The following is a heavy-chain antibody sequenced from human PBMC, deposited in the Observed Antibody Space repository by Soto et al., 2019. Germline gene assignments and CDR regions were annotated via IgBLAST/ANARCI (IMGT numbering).Heavy chain of an antibody. CDR3: ARVPIVLVPGARGGYWLDP. J-gene: IGHJ5*02. CDR1: GYTFTSYD. CDR2: MNPNSGNT. Sequence: ASVKVSCKASGYTFTSYDINWVRQATGQGLEWVGWMNPNSGNTGYGQKFQGRVTMTRNIAISTAYMELSSLESEDTAVYYCARVPIVLVPGARGGYWLDPCGQGTLVPVSS. V-gene: IGHV1-8*01. D-gene: IGHD2-2*01.